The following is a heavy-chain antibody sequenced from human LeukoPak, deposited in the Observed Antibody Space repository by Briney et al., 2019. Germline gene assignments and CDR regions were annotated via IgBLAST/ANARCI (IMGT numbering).Heavy chain of an antibody. D-gene: IGHD3-22*01. CDR3: ARDLVADSSGPYPPWFDP. Sequence: GRSPRLSCAASGFTFSSYGMHWVRQAPGKGLEWVAVIWYDGSNKYYADSVKGRFTISRDNSKNTLYLQMNSLRAEDTAVYYCARDLVADSSGPYPPWFDPWGQGTLVTVSS. J-gene: IGHJ5*02. V-gene: IGHV3-33*01. CDR2: IWYDGSNK. CDR1: GFTFSSYG.